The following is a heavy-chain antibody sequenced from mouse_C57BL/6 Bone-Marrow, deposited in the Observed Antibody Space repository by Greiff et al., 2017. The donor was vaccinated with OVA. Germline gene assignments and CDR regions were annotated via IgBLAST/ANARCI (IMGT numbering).Heavy chain of an antibody. J-gene: IGHJ1*03. D-gene: IGHD1-1*01. V-gene: IGHV1-55*01. Sequence: QVQLQQPGAELVKPGASVKMSCKASGYTFTSYWITWVKQRPGQGLEWIGDIYPGSGSTNYNEKFKSKATLTVDTSSSTAYMQLSSLTSEDSAVYYCARYVITTVVATPDWYFDVWGTGTTVTVSS. CDR3: ARYVITTVVATPDWYFDV. CDR1: GYTFTSYW. CDR2: IYPGSGST.